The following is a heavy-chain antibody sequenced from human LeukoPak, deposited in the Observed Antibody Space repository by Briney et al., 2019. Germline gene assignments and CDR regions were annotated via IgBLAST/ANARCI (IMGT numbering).Heavy chain of an antibody. J-gene: IGHJ4*02. CDR3: ARGSRNYYDSSGYYYY. CDR2: ISGSGGST. D-gene: IGHD3-22*01. CDR1: GFTFSSYA. V-gene: IGHV3-23*01. Sequence: TGGSLRLSCAASGFTFSSYAMSWVRQAPGKGLEWVSAISGSGGSTYYADSVKGRFTISRDNSKNTLYLQMGSLRAEDMAVYYCARGSRNYYDSSGYYYYWGQGTLVTVSS.